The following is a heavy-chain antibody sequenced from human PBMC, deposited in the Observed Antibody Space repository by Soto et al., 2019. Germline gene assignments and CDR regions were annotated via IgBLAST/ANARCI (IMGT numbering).Heavy chain of an antibody. CDR1: GGSISSYY. J-gene: IGHJ4*02. D-gene: IGHD6-19*01. V-gene: IGHV4-59*01. CDR3: ARGAVAEIPYYFDY. Sequence: PSETLSLTCTVSGGSISSYYRSWIRQPPGKGLEWIGYIYYSGSTNYNPSLKSRVTISVDTSKNQFSLKLSSVTAADTAVYYCARGAVAEIPYYFDYWGQGTLVTVSS. CDR2: IYYSGST.